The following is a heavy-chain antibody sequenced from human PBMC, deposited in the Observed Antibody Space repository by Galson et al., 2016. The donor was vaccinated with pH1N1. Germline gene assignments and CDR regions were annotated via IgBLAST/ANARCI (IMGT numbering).Heavy chain of an antibody. V-gene: IGHV3-30*18. CDR3: AKGDYGDYVGYFDV. J-gene: IGHJ2*01. CDR1: GFTFSSHG. CDR2: ISYDGSNK. D-gene: IGHD4-17*01. Sequence: SLRLSCAASGFTFSSHGMHWVRQAPGKGLEWVAVISYDGSNKYYADSVKGRFTISRDNSKNTLYLQMNSLRAEDTAVYYCAKGDYGDYVGYFDVWGRGTLATVSS.